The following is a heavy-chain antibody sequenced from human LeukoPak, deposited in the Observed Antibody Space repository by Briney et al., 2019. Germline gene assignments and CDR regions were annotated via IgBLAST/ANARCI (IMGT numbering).Heavy chain of an antibody. Sequence: GGSLRLSCTASGFTFSSYAMNWVRQAPGKGLEWVSEIGFSGGSTYYADSVKGRFTISRDNFKNTLYLQMNSLRADDTALYYCARSRGGYYSDYWGQGTLVTVSS. D-gene: IGHD3-22*01. V-gene: IGHV3-23*01. CDR1: GFTFSSYA. CDR2: IGFSGGST. J-gene: IGHJ4*02. CDR3: ARSRGGYYSDY.